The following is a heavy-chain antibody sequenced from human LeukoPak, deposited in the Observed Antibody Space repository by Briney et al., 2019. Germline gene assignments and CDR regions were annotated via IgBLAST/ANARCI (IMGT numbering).Heavy chain of an antibody. J-gene: IGHJ4*02. D-gene: IGHD1-14*01. CDR3: ARIRTTYFFDY. CDR1: GFSLSTRGMC. CDR2: IDWDDDK. V-gene: IGHV2-70*01. Sequence: SGPALVKPTQTLTLTCTFSGFSLSTRGMCVSWIRQPPGQALEWLAHIDWDDDKHYSTSLKTRLTISKDTSKNQVVLTMTNMDPVDTATYYCARIRTTYFFDYWGQGTLVTVSS.